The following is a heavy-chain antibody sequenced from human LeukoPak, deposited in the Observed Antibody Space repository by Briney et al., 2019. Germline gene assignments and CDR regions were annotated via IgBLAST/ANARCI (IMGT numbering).Heavy chain of an antibody. D-gene: IGHD3-10*01. J-gene: IGHJ6*03. Sequence: GGSLRLSCAASGFTFSSYSMNWVRQAPGKGLEWVSSISSSSSYIYYADSVKGRFTISRDNAKNSLYLQMNSLRAEDTAVYYCARDPISGSGSYYNDDYYYYYMDVWGKGTTVTISS. CDR2: ISSSSSYI. CDR3: ARDPISGSGSYYNDDYYYYYMDV. CDR1: GFTFSSYS. V-gene: IGHV3-21*01.